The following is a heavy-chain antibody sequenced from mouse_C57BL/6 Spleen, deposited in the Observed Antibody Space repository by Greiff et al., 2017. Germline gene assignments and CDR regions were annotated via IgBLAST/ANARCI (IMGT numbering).Heavy chain of an antibody. CDR1: GYSITSGYY. V-gene: IGHV3-6*01. CDR2: ISYAGSN. D-gene: IGHD2-4*01. Sequence: EVQLVESGPGLVKPSQSLSLTCSVTGYSITSGYYWNWIRQFPGNKLEWMGYISYAGSNNYNSSLKNRISITRDTSKNQFYLKLNSVTTEDTATYYCASEDYDWFAYWGQGTLVTVSA. CDR3: ASEDYDWFAY. J-gene: IGHJ3*01.